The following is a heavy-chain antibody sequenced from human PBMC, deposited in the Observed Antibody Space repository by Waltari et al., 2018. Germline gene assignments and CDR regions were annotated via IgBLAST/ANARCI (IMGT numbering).Heavy chain of an antibody. J-gene: IGHJ6*02. CDR1: GFTFSSYA. V-gene: IGHV3-30*01. D-gene: IGHD6-19*01. CDR2: ISYDGSNK. CDR3: ARDLQWAIHYGMDV. Sequence: QVQLVESGGGVVQPGRSLRLSCAASGFTFSSYAMHWVRQAPGKGLEWVAVISYDGSNKYYADSVKGRFTISRDNSKNTLYLQMNSLRAEDTAVYYCARDLQWAIHYGMDVWGQGTTVTVSS.